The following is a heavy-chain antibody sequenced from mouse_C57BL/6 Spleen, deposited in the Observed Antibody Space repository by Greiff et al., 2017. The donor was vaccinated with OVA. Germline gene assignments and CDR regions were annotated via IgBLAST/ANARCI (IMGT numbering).Heavy chain of an antibody. J-gene: IGHJ4*01. CDR1: GYTFTSYW. CDR2: IDPSDSFT. Sequence: VQLQQPGAELVMPGASVKLSCKASGYTFTSYWMPWVKQRPGQGLEWIGEIDPSDSFTNSNQKFQGKSTLTVDQSSSTAYMQLSSLTSEDSAVYYCARRSPLAMDYWGQGTSVTVSS. V-gene: IGHV1-69*01. CDR3: ARRSPLAMDY.